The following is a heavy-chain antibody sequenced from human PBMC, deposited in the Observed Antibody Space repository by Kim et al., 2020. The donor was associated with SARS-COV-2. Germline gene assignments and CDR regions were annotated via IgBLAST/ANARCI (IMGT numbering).Heavy chain of an antibody. J-gene: IGHJ6*02. CDR1: GYSFTSYW. V-gene: IGHV5-51*01. CDR3: ARLAYCSGGSCYGKLNYYYGMVV. D-gene: IGHD2-15*01. CDR2: IYPGDSDT. Sequence: GESLKISCKGSGYSFTSYWIGWVRQMPGKGLEWRGIIYPGDSDTRYSPSFQGQVTISADKSISTAYLQWSSLKDSDTAMYYCARLAYCSGGSCYGKLNYYYGMVVWGQVTTVTV.